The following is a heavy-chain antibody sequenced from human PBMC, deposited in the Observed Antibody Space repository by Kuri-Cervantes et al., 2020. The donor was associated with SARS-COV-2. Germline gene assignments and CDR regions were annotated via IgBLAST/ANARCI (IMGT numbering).Heavy chain of an antibody. CDR3: ARGRYDFWSGFFPPTL. CDR2: ISSSSSYI. J-gene: IGHJ4*02. V-gene: IGHV3-21*01. D-gene: IGHD3-3*01. Sequence: GESLKISCAASGFTFSSYSMNWVRQAPGKGLEWVSSISSSSSYIYYADSVKGRFTISRDNAKNSLYLQMNSLRAEDTAVYYCARGRYDFWSGFFPPTLWGQGTLVTDSS. CDR1: GFTFSSYS.